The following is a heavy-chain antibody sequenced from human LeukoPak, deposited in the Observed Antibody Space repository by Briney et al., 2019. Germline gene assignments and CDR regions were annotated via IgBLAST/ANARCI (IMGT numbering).Heavy chain of an antibody. D-gene: IGHD4-23*01. CDR1: GGTFSSYA. CDR3: ARTYGDNSFNY. V-gene: IGHV1-69*05. CDR2: IIPIFGTE. Sequence: GSSVNVSCKASGGTFSSYAISGLRQAPGQGLEWMGRIIPIFGTENYAQKFQGRVAITTDESTSTAYMELSSLRSEDTAVYYCARTYGDNSFNYWGQGTLVTVSP. J-gene: IGHJ4*02.